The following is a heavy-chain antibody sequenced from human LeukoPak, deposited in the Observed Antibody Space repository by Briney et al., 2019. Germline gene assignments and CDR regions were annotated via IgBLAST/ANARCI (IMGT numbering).Heavy chain of an antibody. CDR3: ARDGGYNYGDY. V-gene: IGHV3-21*01. J-gene: IGHJ4*02. Sequence: GVSLRLSCAASGFTFSGYTMNWVRQAPTKGLEWVSSISSSSSYISYADSVRGRFTISRDNTKNSLYLQMISLRVEDMAVYYCARDGGYNYGDYWGQGTLVTVSS. CDR2: ISSSSSYI. D-gene: IGHD5-18*01. CDR1: GFTFSGYT.